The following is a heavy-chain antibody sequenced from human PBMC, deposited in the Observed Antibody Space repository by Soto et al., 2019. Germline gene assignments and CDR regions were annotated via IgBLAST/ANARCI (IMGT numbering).Heavy chain of an antibody. CDR2: ISDPGTST. Sequence: GGSLRLSCAASGFTFGNYAMNWGRQAPGKGLEWISSISDPGTSTYYANSVKGRFSMSRDNSKNTLFLQMNRLRADATAVYFCAKSLVTPSDAFDLWGRGTLVTVSS. CDR3: AKSLVTPSDAFDL. CDR1: GFTFGNYA. J-gene: IGHJ3*01. V-gene: IGHV3-23*01. D-gene: IGHD2-21*02.